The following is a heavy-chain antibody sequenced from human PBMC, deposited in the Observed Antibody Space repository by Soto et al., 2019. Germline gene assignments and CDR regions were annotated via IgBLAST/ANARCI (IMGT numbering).Heavy chain of an antibody. V-gene: IGHV3-30*04. CDR1: GFTFSSYA. CDR3: ADVDFADY. Sequence: GGSLRLSCAASGFTFSSYAMHWVRQAPGKGLEWVAVISYDGSNKYYADSVKGRFTISRDNSKNTLYLQMNSLRAEDTAVYYCADVDFADYWGQGTLVTVSS. J-gene: IGHJ4*02. CDR2: ISYDGSNK.